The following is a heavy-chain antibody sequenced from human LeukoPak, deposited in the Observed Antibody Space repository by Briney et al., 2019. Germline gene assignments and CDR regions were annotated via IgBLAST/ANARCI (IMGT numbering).Heavy chain of an antibody. D-gene: IGHD5-24*01. CDR2: IYPGGSET. V-gene: IGHV5-51*01. Sequence: GESLKISCKGLGYSFSSYWNAWVRQRPGKGLEWMGIIYPGGSETRYDPSFQGQVTISADSSTSTAYLQWSSLRAADTAMYYCARASRDGYNQNFDHWGQGTLVTVSS. CDR1: GYSFSSYW. J-gene: IGHJ4*02. CDR3: ARASRDGYNQNFDH.